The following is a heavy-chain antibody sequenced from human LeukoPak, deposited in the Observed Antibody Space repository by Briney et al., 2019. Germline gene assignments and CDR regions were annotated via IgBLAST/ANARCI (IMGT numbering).Heavy chain of an antibody. Sequence: GGSLRLSCAASGFTCRSYDMYWVRQVTGEGPEWVSVINSAGDAYCPDYVKGRFTVSRDDAKNSLYLQMNSLRAGDTAVYYCARRGMQRDYYHGMDVWGHGTTVTVSS. CDR1: GFTCRSYD. V-gene: IGHV3-13*01. CDR3: ARRGMQRDYYHGMDV. CDR2: INSAGDA. J-gene: IGHJ6*02. D-gene: IGHD6-25*01.